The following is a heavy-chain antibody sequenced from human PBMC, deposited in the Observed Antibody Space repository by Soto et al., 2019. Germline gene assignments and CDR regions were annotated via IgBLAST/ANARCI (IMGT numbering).Heavy chain of an antibody. D-gene: IGHD5-12*01. J-gene: IGHJ4*02. CDR1: GGSISSYY. CDR2: IYYSGST. V-gene: IGHV4-59*01. CDR3: ARYSGYDDGGFYYFDY. Sequence: QVQLQESGPGLVKPSETLSLTCTVSGGSISSYYWSWIRQPPGKGLEWIGYIYYSGSTNYNPSLKSRVTISVDASKNQFSLKLSSVTAADTAVYYCARYSGYDDGGFYYFDYWGQGTLVTVSS.